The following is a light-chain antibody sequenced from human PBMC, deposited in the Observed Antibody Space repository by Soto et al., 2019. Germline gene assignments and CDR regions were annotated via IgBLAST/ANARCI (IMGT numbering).Light chain of an antibody. CDR2: STN. CDR1: TSNIGRNT. J-gene: IGLJ3*02. CDR3: ATWDDSLDGHWV. Sequence: QPVLTQPPSASGTPGQRLTISCSGSTSNIGRNTVNWYQQLPGTAPKLLIYSTNRRPSGVPDRFSGSKSGTSASLAISGLQSEDEADYYCATWDDSLDGHWVFGGGTKLTVL. V-gene: IGLV1-44*01.